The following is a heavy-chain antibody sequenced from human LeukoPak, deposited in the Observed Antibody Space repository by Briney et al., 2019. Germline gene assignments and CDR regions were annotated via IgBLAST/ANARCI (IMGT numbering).Heavy chain of an antibody. CDR3: ARGWEYQLLLRGRGWFDP. CDR1: GYTFTGYY. Sequence: ASVKVSCKASGYTFTGYYMHWVRQAPGQGLEWMGWINPNSGGTNYAQKFQGRVTMTRDTSISTAYMELSRLRSDGTAVYYCARGWEYQLLLRGRGWFDPWGQGTLVTVSS. D-gene: IGHD2-2*01. V-gene: IGHV1-2*02. CDR2: INPNSGGT. J-gene: IGHJ5*02.